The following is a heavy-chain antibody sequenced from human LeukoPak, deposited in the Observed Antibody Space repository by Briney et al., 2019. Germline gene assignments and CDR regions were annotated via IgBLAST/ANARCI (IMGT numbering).Heavy chain of an antibody. J-gene: IGHJ4*02. CDR1: GYTFTSYD. CDR2: MNPNSGNT. CDR3: ARVRRCSGGSCYFRLDY. Sequence: ASVKVSCKASGYTFTSYDINWVRQATGQGLEWMGWMNPNSGNTGYAQKFQGRATMTRNTSISTAYMELSSLRSEDTAVYYCARVRRCSGGSCYFRLDYWGQGTLVTVSS. D-gene: IGHD2-15*01. V-gene: IGHV1-8*01.